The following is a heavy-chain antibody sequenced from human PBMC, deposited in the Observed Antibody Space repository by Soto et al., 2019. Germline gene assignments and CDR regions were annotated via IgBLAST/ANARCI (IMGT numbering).Heavy chain of an antibody. CDR3: ARDRVSDYDLPDAFDI. V-gene: IGHV3-48*03. CDR2: ISSSGSTI. J-gene: IGHJ3*02. CDR1: GFTLYSYE. Sequence: GGSLRLSCAASGFTLYSYEMNWVRQAPGKGLEWVSYISSSGSTIYYADSVKGRFTISRDNAKNSLYLQMNSLRAEDTAVYYCARDRVSDYDLPDAFDIWGQGTMVTVSS. D-gene: IGHD5-12*01.